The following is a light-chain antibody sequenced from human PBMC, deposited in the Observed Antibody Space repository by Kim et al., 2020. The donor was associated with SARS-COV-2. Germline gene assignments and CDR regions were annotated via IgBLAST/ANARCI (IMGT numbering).Light chain of an antibody. V-gene: IGLV3-1*01. CDR1: KLGDKY. J-gene: IGLJ2*01. CDR2: QDS. CDR3: QAWDSSTVV. Sequence: ASPGQTSSIACSGDKLGDKYACWYQQKPGQSPVLVIYQDSKRPAGIPERFSGSNSGNTATLTISGTQAMDEADYYCQAWDSSTVVFGGGTQLTVL.